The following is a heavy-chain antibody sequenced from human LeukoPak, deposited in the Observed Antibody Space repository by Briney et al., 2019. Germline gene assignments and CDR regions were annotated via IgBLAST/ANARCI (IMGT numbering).Heavy chain of an antibody. CDR3: ARVHRAGGWTLALDH. Sequence: ASVKVSCKASGYTFTGYFMHWVRQAPGQGLEWMGWIYPDSGGTNYAQVFQGRVTVTRDKSISTAYMELSSLRSDDTAVYYCARVHRAGGWTLALDHWGQGTLVTVSS. D-gene: IGHD5-12*01. J-gene: IGHJ5*02. CDR2: IYPDSGGT. V-gene: IGHV1-2*02. CDR1: GYTFTGYF.